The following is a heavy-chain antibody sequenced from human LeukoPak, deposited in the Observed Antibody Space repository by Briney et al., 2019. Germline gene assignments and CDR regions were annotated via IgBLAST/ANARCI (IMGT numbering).Heavy chain of an antibody. CDR1: GFTVSNNY. V-gene: IGHV3-21*01. J-gene: IGHJ3*02. CDR3: ARGRSITLLRGVAMSDGFDI. D-gene: IGHD3-10*01. Sequence: PGGSLRLSCAASGFTVSNNYLNWVRQAPGKGLEWVSFIDTSGSYIYYGDSMKGRFTISRDNAKNSLYLQMSGLRAEDTAVYYCARGRSITLLRGVAMSDGFDIWGQGAMVTVSS. CDR2: IDTSGSYI.